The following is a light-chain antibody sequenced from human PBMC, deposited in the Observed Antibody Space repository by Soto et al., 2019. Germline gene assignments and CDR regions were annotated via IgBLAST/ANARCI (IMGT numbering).Light chain of an antibody. V-gene: IGKV1-39*01. CDR1: QTISNY. CDR3: QQSYSAPTT. CDR2: TAA. J-gene: IGKJ4*01. Sequence: DIQMTQSPPSLSASVGDRVTITSRASQTISNYLNWYQQKSGQAPKLLIYTAASLQSGVPSRFSGSGSGTDFTLTITTLQPEDFATYYCQQSYSAPTTFGGGTKVDIK.